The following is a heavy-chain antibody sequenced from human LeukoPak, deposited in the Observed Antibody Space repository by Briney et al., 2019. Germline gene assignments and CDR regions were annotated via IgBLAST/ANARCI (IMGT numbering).Heavy chain of an antibody. D-gene: IGHD3-22*01. J-gene: IGHJ3*02. CDR1: GGSISSYY. V-gene: IGHV4-4*07. CDR2: IYTSGST. Sequence: SETLSLTCTVSGGSISSYYWSWIRQPAGKGLEWIGRIYTSGSTNCNPSLKSRVTMSVDTSKNQFSLKLSSVTAADTAVYYCARDYDSNDAFDIWGQGTMVTVSS. CDR3: ARDYDSNDAFDI.